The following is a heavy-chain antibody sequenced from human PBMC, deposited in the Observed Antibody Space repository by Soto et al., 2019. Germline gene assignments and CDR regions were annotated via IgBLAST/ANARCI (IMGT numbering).Heavy chain of an antibody. CDR1: GFTFDDYG. V-gene: IGHV3-20*04. J-gene: IGHJ6*02. CDR2: INWNGGST. CDR3: AREGGGYSGYDFYYYYGMDV. Sequence: GGSLRLSCAASGFTFDDYGMSWVRQAPGKGLEWVSGINWNGGSTGYADSVKGRFTISRDNAKNSLYLQMNSLRAEDTALYYCAREGGGYSGYDFYYYYGMDVWGQGTAVTVSS. D-gene: IGHD5-12*01.